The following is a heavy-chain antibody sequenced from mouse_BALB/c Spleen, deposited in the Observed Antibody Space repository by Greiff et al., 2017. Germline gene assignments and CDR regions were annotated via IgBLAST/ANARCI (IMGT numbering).Heavy chain of an antibody. Sequence: VQLQQSGPELVKPGASVKMSCKASGYTITSYVMHWVKQKPGQGLEWIGYINPYNDGTKYNEKFKGKATLTSDKSSSTAYMELSSLTSEDSAVYNCARGYYVYAMDYWGQGTSVTVSS. J-gene: IGHJ4*01. D-gene: IGHD1-1*01. V-gene: IGHV1-14*01. CDR2: INPYNDGT. CDR1: GYTITSYV. CDR3: ARGYYVYAMDY.